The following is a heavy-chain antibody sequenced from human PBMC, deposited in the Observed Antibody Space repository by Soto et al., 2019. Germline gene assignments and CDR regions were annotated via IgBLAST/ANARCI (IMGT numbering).Heavy chain of an antibody. CDR2: VYHSGST. J-gene: IGHJ4*03. V-gene: IGHV4-31*03. CDR3: ARDTGLAPTVWGY. Sequence: QVQLQESGPGLVKPSQTLSLTCSVSGDSIRGGGHYWNWIRQFPGKGLEWIGYVYHSGSTHYNPSLKGRLTISLDKSKNQFSLRLISVTAADTALYYCARDTGLAPTVWGYWGHGTQVTVSS. D-gene: IGHD3-16*01. CDR1: GDSIRGGGHY.